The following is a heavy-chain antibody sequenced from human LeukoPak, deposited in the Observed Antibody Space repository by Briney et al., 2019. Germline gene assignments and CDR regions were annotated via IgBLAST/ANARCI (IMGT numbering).Heavy chain of an antibody. CDR3: ARKCSWYVLSHWFDP. CDR1: GGSISSSSYY. Sequence: PSETLSLTCTVSGGSISSSSYYWGWIRQPPGKGLEWIGSIYYSGSTYYNPSLKSRVTISVDTSKNQFSLKLSSVTAADTAVYYCARKCSWYVLSHWFDPWGQGTLVTVSS. CDR2: IYYSGST. J-gene: IGHJ5*02. V-gene: IGHV4-39*07. D-gene: IGHD6-13*01.